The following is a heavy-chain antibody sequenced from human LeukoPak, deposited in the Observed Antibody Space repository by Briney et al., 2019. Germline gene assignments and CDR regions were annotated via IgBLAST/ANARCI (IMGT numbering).Heavy chain of an antibody. V-gene: IGHV3-23*01. J-gene: IGHJ4*02. D-gene: IGHD1-14*01. CDR1: GFTFSSYA. Sequence: PGGSLRLSCAASGFTFSSYAMSWVRQAPGKGLEWVSAISGSGGSTYYADSVKGRYTISRDNSKNTLYLQMNSLRAEDTAVYYCAKPVFYRTAGDFDYWGQGTLVTVSS. CDR3: AKPVFYRTAGDFDY. CDR2: ISGSGGST.